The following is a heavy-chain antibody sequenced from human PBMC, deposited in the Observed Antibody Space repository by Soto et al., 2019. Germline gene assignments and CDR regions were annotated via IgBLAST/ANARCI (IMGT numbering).Heavy chain of an antibody. CDR3: ARSPTDQHNWFVP. CDR2: IIPIFGTA. V-gene: IGHV1-69*12. Sequence: QVQLVQSGAEVKKPGSSVKVSCKASGGTFSSYAISWVRQAPGQGLEWMGGIIPIFGTANYAQKFQGRVTITADESTSTAYKELRCLRSEDTAVYYCARSPTDQHNWFVPWGQGTLVTFSS. D-gene: IGHD2-2*01. CDR1: GGTFSSYA. J-gene: IGHJ5*02.